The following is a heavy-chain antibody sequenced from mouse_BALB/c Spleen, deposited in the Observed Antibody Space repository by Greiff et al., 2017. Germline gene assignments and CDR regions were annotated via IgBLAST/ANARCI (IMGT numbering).Heavy chain of an antibody. J-gene: IGHJ4*01. D-gene: IGHD2-4*01. CDR3: ARIYYDYDGYAMDY. V-gene: IGHV2-9*02. CDR2: IWAGGST. Sequence: VQLQQSGPGLVAPSQSLSITCTVSGFSLTSYGVHWVRQPPGKGLEWLGVIWAGGSTNYNSALMSRLSISKDNSKSQVFLKMNSLQTDDTAMYYCARIYYDYDGYAMDYWGQGTSVTVSS. CDR1: GFSLTSYG.